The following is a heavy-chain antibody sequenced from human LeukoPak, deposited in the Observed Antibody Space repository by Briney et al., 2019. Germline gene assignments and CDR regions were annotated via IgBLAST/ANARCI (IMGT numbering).Heavy chain of an antibody. CDR3: ARGSIPYCSSTSCFHPDY. V-gene: IGHV3-23*01. CDR1: GFTFSSYA. CDR2: ISGSGGST. J-gene: IGHJ4*02. D-gene: IGHD2-2*01. Sequence: GGSLRLSCAASGFTFSSYAMSWVRQAPGKGLEWVSAISGSGGSTYYADSVKGRFTISGDNSKNTLYLQMNSLRAEDTAVYYCARGSIPYCSSTSCFHPDYWGQGTLVTVSS.